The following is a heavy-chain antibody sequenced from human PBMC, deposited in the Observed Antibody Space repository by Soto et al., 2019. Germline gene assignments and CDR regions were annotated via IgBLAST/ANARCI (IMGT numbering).Heavy chain of an antibody. Sequence: ASVKVSCKASGYTFPDYYLHWVRQAPGQGLEWMGWINPNSGGTRYAQKFQGRVTMTRDTSINTAYMELSRLRSDDTAIYYCARPYSSSSLFYFHHWGQGTLVTVSS. CDR1: GYTFPDYY. J-gene: IGHJ1*01. CDR3: ARPYSSSSLFYFHH. CDR2: INPNSGGT. V-gene: IGHV1-2*02. D-gene: IGHD6-6*01.